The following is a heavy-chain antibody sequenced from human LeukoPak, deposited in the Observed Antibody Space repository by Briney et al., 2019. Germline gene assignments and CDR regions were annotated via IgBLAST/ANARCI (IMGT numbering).Heavy chain of an antibody. CDR2: IYHSGGT. CDR3: ARDNGYYPYYYYYMDV. D-gene: IGHD4-17*01. CDR1: GGSISSYY. V-gene: IGHV4-4*07. Sequence: SETLSLTCTVSGGSISSYYWSWMRQPAGKGLEWIGSIYHSGGTYYNPSLKSRVTISVDTSKNQFSLKLSSVTAADTAVYYCARDNGYYPYYYYYMDVWGKGTTVTVSS. J-gene: IGHJ6*03.